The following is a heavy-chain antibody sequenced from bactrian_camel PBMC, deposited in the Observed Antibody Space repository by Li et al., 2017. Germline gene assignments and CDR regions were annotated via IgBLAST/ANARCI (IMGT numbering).Heavy chain of an antibody. CDR3: AADPNYSGGYYSELGY. D-gene: IGHD2*01. J-gene: IGHJ6*01. V-gene: IGHV3S53*01. Sequence: HVQLVESGGGSVQSGGSLRLSCVGSGWAFNMKCMGWFRQAPGKEREEVASFASDGSAVYADSVKGRFTMFRDNRRNTLYLQMNNLKPEDTAVYYCAADPNYSGGYYSELGYWGQGTQVTVS. CDR2: FASDGSA. CDR1: GWAFNMKC.